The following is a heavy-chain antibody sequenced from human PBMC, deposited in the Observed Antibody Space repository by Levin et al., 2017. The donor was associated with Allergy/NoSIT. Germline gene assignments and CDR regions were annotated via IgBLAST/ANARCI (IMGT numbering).Heavy chain of an antibody. CDR2: INPNSGGT. J-gene: IGHJ4*02. CDR3: ARDSQLVWFGESHYFDY. CDR1: GYTFTGYY. D-gene: IGHD3-10*01. Sequence: GESLKISCKASGYTFTGYYMHWVRQAPGQGLEWMGWINPNSGGTNYAQKFQGRVTMTRDTSISTAYMELSRLRSDDTAVYYCARDSQLVWFGESHYFDYWGQGTLVTVSS. V-gene: IGHV1-2*02.